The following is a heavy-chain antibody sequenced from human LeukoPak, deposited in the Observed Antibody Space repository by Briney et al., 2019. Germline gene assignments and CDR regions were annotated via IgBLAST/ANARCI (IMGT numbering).Heavy chain of an antibody. CDR1: GFTFSSYW. CDR2: INGDGSTT. V-gene: IGHV3-74*03. D-gene: IGHD6-13*01. J-gene: IGHJ4*02. Sequence: GGSLRLSCAAAGFTFSSYWMHWVRQAPGKGLVWVSRINGDGSTTTYADSVKGRFTISRDNSKNTLYLQMNSLRAEDTAVYYCAKDSIIAAAADYWGQGTLVTVSS. CDR3: AKDSIIAAAADY.